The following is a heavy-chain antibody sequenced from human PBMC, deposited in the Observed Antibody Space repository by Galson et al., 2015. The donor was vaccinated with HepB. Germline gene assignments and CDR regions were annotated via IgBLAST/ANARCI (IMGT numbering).Heavy chain of an antibody. V-gene: IGHV3-23*01. Sequence: SLRLSCAASGFTFSNYAMSWVRQAPGKGLEWVSVISGSGGSTYYADSVKGRFTISRDNSKNTMYLKMDSLRADDTAVYHCAKSRGTMAKAGVHWGQGTQVTVSS. CDR2: ISGSGGST. CDR1: GFTFSNYA. J-gene: IGHJ4*02. CDR3: AKSRGTMAKAGVH. D-gene: IGHD4/OR15-4a*01.